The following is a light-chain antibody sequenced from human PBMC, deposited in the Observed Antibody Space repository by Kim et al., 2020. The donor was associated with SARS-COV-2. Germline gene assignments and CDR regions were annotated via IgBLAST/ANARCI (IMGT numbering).Light chain of an antibody. J-gene: IGLJ1*01. V-gene: IGLV2-14*04. CDR2: DVS. CDR3: SSYTSNSTYYV. Sequence: SFTISCTGNSSDSGGYRCVSSYQQHPGNAPKLMIYDVSMRPSEVANRFSCSKSGNTASLTISGLQAGDEADYYCSSYTSNSTYYVFGAGTKVTVL. CDR1: SSDSGGYRC.